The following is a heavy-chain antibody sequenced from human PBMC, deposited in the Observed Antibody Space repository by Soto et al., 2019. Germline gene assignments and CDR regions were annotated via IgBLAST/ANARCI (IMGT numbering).Heavy chain of an antibody. CDR2: ISGSGGST. D-gene: IGHD6-6*01. CDR1: GFTFSSYA. Sequence: GGSLRLSCAASGFTFSSYAMGWVRQAPGKGLEWVSAISGSGGSTYYADSVRGRFTISRDNSKNTLYLQMNSLRAEDTAVYYCAKADSSSPLGYFGYWGQGTLVTVSS. J-gene: IGHJ4*02. CDR3: AKADSSSPLGYFGY. V-gene: IGHV3-23*01.